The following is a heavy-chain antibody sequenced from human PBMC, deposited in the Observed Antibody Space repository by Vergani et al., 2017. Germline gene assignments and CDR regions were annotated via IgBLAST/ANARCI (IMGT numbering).Heavy chain of an antibody. CDR1: GFTFSNAW. J-gene: IGHJ3*02. CDR2: IKSKSDGGTT. CDR3: AGEMSSGLLVWLRAHDAFDI. V-gene: IGHV3-15*01. Sequence: EVQLVESGGGLVKPGGPLRLFCAASGFTFSNAWMSWVRQAPGKGREWVGRIKSKSDGGTTDYAAPVKGRFTISRDDSKNTLYLQMNSLRDEDTAVYYCAGEMSSGLLVWLRAHDAFDIWGQGTMVTVSS. D-gene: IGHD3-10*01.